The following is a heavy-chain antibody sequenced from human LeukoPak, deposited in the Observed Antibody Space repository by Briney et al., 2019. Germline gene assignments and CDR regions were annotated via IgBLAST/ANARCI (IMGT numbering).Heavy chain of an antibody. CDR2: ISYDGSNK. J-gene: IGHJ5*02. CDR1: GFTLSSYG. Sequence: PGGSLRLSCAASGFTLSSYGMHWVRQAPGKGLEWVAVISYDGSNKYYADSVKGRFTISRDNSKNTLYLQMNSLRAEDTAVYYCAKDYSEWSPPLAPWGQGTLVTVSS. V-gene: IGHV3-30*18. D-gene: IGHD1-26*01. CDR3: AKDYSEWSPPLAP.